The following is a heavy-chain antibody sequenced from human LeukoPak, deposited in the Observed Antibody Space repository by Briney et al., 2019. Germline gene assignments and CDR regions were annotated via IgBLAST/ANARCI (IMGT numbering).Heavy chain of an antibody. Sequence: AASVKVSCKASGYTFTSYDFNWVRQATGQRPEWMRWMSPNSGDTGYAQKFQDRVTMTRNTSISTAYMELSSLRSDDTAVYYCARGPPNWGYDYWGPGTLVTVSS. D-gene: IGHD7-27*01. CDR2: MSPNSGDT. CDR3: ARGPPNWGYDY. CDR1: GYTFTSYD. J-gene: IGHJ4*02. V-gene: IGHV1-8*01.